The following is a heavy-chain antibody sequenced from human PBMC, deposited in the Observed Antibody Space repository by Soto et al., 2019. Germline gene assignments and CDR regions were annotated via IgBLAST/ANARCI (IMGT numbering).Heavy chain of an antibody. Sequence: QVQLVESGGGLVKPGGSLRLSCAASGFTFSDYYMSWIRQAPGKGLEWVSYISSSSSYTNYADSVKGRFTISRDNAKNSLYLQMNSLRAEDTAVYYCARVGTDCSGGSCYSGEWFDPWGQGTLVTVSS. D-gene: IGHD2-15*01. CDR2: ISSSSSYT. CDR1: GFTFSDYY. J-gene: IGHJ5*02. V-gene: IGHV3-11*06. CDR3: ARVGTDCSGGSCYSGEWFDP.